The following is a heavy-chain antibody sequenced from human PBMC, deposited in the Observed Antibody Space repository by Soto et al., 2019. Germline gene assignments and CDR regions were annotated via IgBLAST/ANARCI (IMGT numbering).Heavy chain of an antibody. Sequence: PGGSLRLSCAASGFTFSSYGMHWVRQAPGKGLEWVAVIWYDGSNKYYADSVKGRFTISRDNSKNTLYLQMNSLRAEDTAVYYCARGVADDILTGYHLVLDYWGQGTLVTVSS. D-gene: IGHD3-9*01. J-gene: IGHJ4*02. CDR2: IWYDGSNK. V-gene: IGHV3-33*01. CDR3: ARGVADDILTGYHLVLDY. CDR1: GFTFSSYG.